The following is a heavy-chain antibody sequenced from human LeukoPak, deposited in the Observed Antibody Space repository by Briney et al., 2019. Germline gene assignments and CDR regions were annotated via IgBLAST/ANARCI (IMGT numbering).Heavy chain of an antibody. J-gene: IGHJ6*02. Sequence: TGGSLRLSCAGSGFIFNNYAMHWVRQPPGKGLEWVSGISWNSGSIDYADSVKGRFTISRDNAKNSLYLQMNSLSAEDTGMYYCARDWALQLATIKMDVWGQGTTVTVSS. D-gene: IGHD6-13*01. CDR3: ARDWALQLATIKMDV. CDR1: GFIFNNYA. V-gene: IGHV3-9*01. CDR2: ISWNSGSI.